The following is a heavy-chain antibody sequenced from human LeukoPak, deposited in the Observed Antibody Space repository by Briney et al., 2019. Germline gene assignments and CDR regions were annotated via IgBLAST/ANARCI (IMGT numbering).Heavy chain of an antibody. D-gene: IGHD3-16*01. CDR1: GYTFTGYY. Sequence: GASVKVSCKASGYTFTGYYMHWVRQAPGQGLEWMGWINPNSGGTNYAQKFQGRVTMTRDTSISTAYMELSRLRSDDTAVYYCAREEGSRARADSYDDYWGQGTLVTVSS. CDR2: INPNSGGT. J-gene: IGHJ4*02. V-gene: IGHV1-2*02. CDR3: AREEGSRARADSYDDY.